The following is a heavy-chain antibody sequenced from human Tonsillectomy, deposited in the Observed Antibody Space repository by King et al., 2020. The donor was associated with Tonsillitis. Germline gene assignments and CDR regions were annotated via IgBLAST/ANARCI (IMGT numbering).Heavy chain of an antibody. CDR1: GFTFSSYG. V-gene: IGHV3-30*18. CDR3: AKGGFGDYYYYMDV. D-gene: IGHD3-16*01. CDR2: ISYDGSNK. J-gene: IGHJ6*03. Sequence: VQLVESGGGVVQPGRSLRLSCAASGFTFSSYGMHWVRQAPGKGLEWVAVISYDGSNKYYADSVKGRFTISRDNSKNTLNLQMNSLRAEDTAVYYCAKGGFGDYYYYMDVWGKGTTVTVSS.